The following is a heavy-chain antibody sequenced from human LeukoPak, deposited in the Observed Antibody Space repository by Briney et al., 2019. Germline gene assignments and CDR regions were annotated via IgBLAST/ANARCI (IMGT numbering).Heavy chain of an antibody. Sequence: PGTSLRLSCSASGFPFSLYSMQWVGQAPGKGLEWVAAIKHDGTYESHAGSVKGRFSTSRDNSKDVLYLQMNRLRHEDTAMYHCERIGHGWSYGGGLDPWGQGTLVIVSS. CDR2: IKHDGTYE. V-gene: IGHV3-30*03. CDR1: GFPFSLYS. J-gene: IGHJ5*02. CDR3: ERIGHGWSYGGGLDP. D-gene: IGHD3-10*01.